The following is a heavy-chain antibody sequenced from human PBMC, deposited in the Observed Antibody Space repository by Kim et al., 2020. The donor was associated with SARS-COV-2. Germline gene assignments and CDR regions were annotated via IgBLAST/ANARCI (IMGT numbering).Heavy chain of an antibody. CDR3: AQDSDV. CDR2: YYSGST. V-gene: IGHV4-39*01. J-gene: IGHJ6*02. Sequence: YYSGSTYSNPSLKRRVTISVDTSKNQFSLKLSSVTAADTAVYYCAQDSDVWGQGTTVTVSS.